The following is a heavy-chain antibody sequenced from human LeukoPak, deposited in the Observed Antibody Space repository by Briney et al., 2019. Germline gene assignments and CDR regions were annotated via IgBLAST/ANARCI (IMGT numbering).Heavy chain of an antibody. Sequence: SETLSLTCTGSGGSMSSSRHYWRWIRQPPGKGLEWIGSISYSGSTYYNPSLKSRVTMSVDTSKNQFSLKLSSVTAADMAVYYCARLITGYTTSSSLYYFDYWGQGTLVTVSS. J-gene: IGHJ4*02. CDR1: GGSMSSSRHY. V-gene: IGHV4-39*01. CDR2: ISYSGST. CDR3: ARLITGYTTSSSLYYFDY. D-gene: IGHD3-9*01.